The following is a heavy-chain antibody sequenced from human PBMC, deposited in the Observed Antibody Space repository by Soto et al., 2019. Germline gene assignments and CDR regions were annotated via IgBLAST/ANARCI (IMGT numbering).Heavy chain of an antibody. CDR3: TTDLYQYYYYYMDV. CDR2: IKSKTDGGTT. J-gene: IGHJ6*03. CDR1: GFTFSNAW. D-gene: IGHD2-2*02. Sequence: GGSLRLSCAASGFTFSNAWMSWVRQAPGKGLEWVGRIKSKTDGGTTDYAAPVKGRFTISRDDSKNTLYLQMNSLKTEDTAVYYCTTDLYQYYYYYMDVWGKGTTVTVSS. V-gene: IGHV3-15*01.